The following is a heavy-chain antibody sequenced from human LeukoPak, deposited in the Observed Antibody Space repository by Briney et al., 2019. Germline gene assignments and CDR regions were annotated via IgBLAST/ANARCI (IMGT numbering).Heavy chain of an antibody. Sequence: ASVKVSCKASGYTFTGYYMHWVRQAPGQGLEWMGSINPNSGGTNYAQKFQGRVTMTRDTSISTAYMELSRLRSDDTAVYYCARDRETTTRNYYYYYYMDVWGKGTTVTISS. D-gene: IGHD4-17*01. CDR1: GYTFTGYY. CDR2: INPNSGGT. J-gene: IGHJ6*03. V-gene: IGHV1-2*02. CDR3: ARDRETTTRNYYYYYYMDV.